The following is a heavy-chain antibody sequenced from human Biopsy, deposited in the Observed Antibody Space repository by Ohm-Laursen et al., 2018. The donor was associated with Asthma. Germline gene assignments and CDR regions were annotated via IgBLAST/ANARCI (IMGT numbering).Heavy chain of an antibody. Sequence: SLRLSCAASGFSFSNYGMHWVRQAPGKGLEWVAVISFDGSNKYYADFVKGRFTISRDNSKNTLYLQLSTLRVEDTAVYFCAKITTDRQKANNWFDPWGQGTLVTVPS. V-gene: IGHV3-30*18. CDR2: ISFDGSNK. J-gene: IGHJ5*02. CDR1: GFSFSNYG. CDR3: AKITTDRQKANNWFDP. D-gene: IGHD3-22*01.